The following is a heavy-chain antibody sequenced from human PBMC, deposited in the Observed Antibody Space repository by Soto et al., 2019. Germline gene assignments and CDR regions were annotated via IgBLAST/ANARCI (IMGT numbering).Heavy chain of an antibody. J-gene: IGHJ6*03. D-gene: IGHD4-17*01. Sequence: QVQLVQSGAEVKKPGASVKVSCKASGYTFTSYGISWVRQAPGQGLEWMGWISAYNGNTNYAQKLQGRVTMTTDTSTSTAYMELRSLRSDDTAVYYCARGLPTYMTTVNTGNGTYYYYYMDVWGKGTTVTVSS. CDR3: ARGLPTYMTTVNTGNGTYYYYYMDV. V-gene: IGHV1-18*01. CDR2: ISAYNGNT. CDR1: GYTFTSYG.